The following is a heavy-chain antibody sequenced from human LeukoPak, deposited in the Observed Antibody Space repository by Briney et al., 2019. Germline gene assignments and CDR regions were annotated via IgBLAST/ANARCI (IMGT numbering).Heavy chain of an antibody. CDR3: ARDGNYYDSSGYVDY. CDR1: GYSISSGYY. V-gene: IGHV4-38-2*02. J-gene: IGHJ4*02. CDR2: IYHSGST. D-gene: IGHD3-22*01. Sequence: KTSETLSLTCTVSGYSISSGYYWGWIRQPPGKGLEWIGSIYHSGSTYYNPSLKSRVTISVDTYKNQFSLKLSSVTAADTAVYYCARDGNYYDSSGYVDYWGQGTLVTVSS.